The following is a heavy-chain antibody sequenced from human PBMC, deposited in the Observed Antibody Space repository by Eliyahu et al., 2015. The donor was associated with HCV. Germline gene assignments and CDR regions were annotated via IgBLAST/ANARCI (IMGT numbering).Heavy chain of an antibody. D-gene: IGHD1-26*01. J-gene: IGHJ4*02. Sequence: EVQLVESGGGLVKPGGSLRLSCAASVFTFSSYSMNWVXQAPGKGLEWVSSISSSSSYIYYADSVKGRFTISRDNAKNSLYLQMNSLRAEDTAVYYCASVGAIIDYWGQGTLVTVSS. CDR2: ISSSSSYI. V-gene: IGHV3-21*01. CDR3: ASVGAIIDY. CDR1: VFTFSSYS.